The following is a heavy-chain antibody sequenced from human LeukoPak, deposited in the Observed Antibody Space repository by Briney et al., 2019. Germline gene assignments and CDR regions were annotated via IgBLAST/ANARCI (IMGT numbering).Heavy chain of an antibody. Sequence: GGSLRLSCAASGFTFTNYWMSWVRQAPGKGLELVANIKQDRSEKYYVDSVKGRFTISRDNAKNSLYLQMNSLRGEDTAVYYCARLREIPVFGVVTKSTSYFDYWGQGTLVTVSS. CDR3: ARLREIPVFGVVTKSTSYFDY. D-gene: IGHD3-3*01. V-gene: IGHV3-7*01. CDR2: IKQDRSEK. J-gene: IGHJ4*02. CDR1: GFTFTNYW.